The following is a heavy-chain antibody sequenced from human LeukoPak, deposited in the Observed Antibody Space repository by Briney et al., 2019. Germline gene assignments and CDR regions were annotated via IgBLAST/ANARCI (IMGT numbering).Heavy chain of an antibody. D-gene: IGHD3-9*01. Sequence: GGSLRLSCAASGFTVSSHYMSWVRQAPGKGLEWVSVTDSGGSTSYADSVKGRFTISRDTSKNTLYLQMNGLRAEDTAVYYCAKTKDYSVLTGYYDYWGQGTLVTVSS. V-gene: IGHV3-53*01. CDR3: AKTKDYSVLTGYYDY. CDR1: GFTVSSHY. J-gene: IGHJ4*02. CDR2: TDSGGST.